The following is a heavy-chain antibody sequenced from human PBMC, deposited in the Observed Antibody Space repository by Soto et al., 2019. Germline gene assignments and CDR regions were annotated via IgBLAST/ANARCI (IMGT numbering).Heavy chain of an antibody. CDR3: ARALTMTGYPYHFDY. V-gene: IGHV1-46*01. D-gene: IGHD3-9*01. Sequence: QVQLVQSGAEVKKPGASVKISCKASGYTFTSYYMHWVRQAPGKGLEWMGIINPSGGRTSYAQKFQGRGTMTRDTSTSTVYMKLSSLRSEDTAVYYCARALTMTGYPYHFDYWGQGTLVTVSS. J-gene: IGHJ4*02. CDR1: GYTFTSYY. CDR2: INPSGGRT.